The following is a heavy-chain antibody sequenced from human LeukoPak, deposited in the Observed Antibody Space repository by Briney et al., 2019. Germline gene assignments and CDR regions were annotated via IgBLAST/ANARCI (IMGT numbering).Heavy chain of an antibody. CDR1: GYSISSGYY. J-gene: IGHJ4*02. D-gene: IGHD3-10*01. V-gene: IGHV4-38-2*02. CDR3: ARVYGSGRQRGRIDY. Sequence: NASQTLSFTSTGSGYSISSGYYCGCIRQPPGKGLEWGGSIYHSGSTYYNPSLKGRVTISVDTSKHQFSLKLSSVTAADAAVYYCARVYGSGRQRGRIDYWGQGTLVTVSS. CDR2: IYHSGST.